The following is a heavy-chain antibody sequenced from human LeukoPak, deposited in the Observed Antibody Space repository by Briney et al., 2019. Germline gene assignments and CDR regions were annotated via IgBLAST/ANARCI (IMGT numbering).Heavy chain of an antibody. CDR2: IWYDGSNK. D-gene: IGHD3-22*01. Sequence: GRSLRLSCAASGFTFSSYGMHWVRQAPGKGLEWVAVIWYDGSNKYYADSVKGRFTISRDNSKNTLYLQMNSLRAEDTAVYYCAREMIRGAFDIWGQGTMVTVSS. J-gene: IGHJ3*02. V-gene: IGHV3-33*01. CDR3: AREMIRGAFDI. CDR1: GFTFSSYG.